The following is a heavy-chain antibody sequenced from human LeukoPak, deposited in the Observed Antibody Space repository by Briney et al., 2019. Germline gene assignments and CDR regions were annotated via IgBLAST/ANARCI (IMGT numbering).Heavy chain of an antibody. CDR1: GFTFDDYA. V-gene: IGHV3-9*01. Sequence: PGGSLRLSCAASGFTFDDYAMYWVRQAPGKGLEWVSGISWNSGSIGYADSVKGRFTISRDNAKNSLYLQMNSLRAEDTALYYCAKDLYVWGSSDAFDIWGQGTMVTVSS. J-gene: IGHJ3*02. CDR2: ISWNSGSI. D-gene: IGHD3-16*01. CDR3: AKDLYVWGSSDAFDI.